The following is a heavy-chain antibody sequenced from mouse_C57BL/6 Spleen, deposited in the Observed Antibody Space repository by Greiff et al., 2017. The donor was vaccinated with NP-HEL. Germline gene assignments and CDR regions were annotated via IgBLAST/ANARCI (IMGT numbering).Heavy chain of an antibody. CDR1: GYTFTDYY. CDR2: INPNNGGT. CDR3: ARLRYYGSSPVLDV. D-gene: IGHD1-1*01. V-gene: IGHV1-26*01. Sequence: VQLKQSGPKLVKPGASVKISCKASGYTFTDYYMNWVKQSHGMSLEWIGDINPNNGGTSYNQKFKGKATLTVDKSSSTAYMELRSLTSEDSAVYYCARLRYYGSSPVLDVWGTGTTVTVSS. J-gene: IGHJ1*03.